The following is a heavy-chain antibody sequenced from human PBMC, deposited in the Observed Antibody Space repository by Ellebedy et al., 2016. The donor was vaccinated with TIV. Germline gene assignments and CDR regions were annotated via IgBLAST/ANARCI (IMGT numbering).Heavy chain of an antibody. CDR2: ISADGSSA. CDR3: AKGSSSGFNYDRVGFEY. V-gene: IGHV3-23*01. Sequence: GESLKISCAAPGFTFSSFAMHWVRQAPGKGLEWLSVISADGSSAYHADSVKGRFTLTRDNSKKPLYLQMNRLRTEDTAVYYCAKGSSSGFNYDRVGFEYWGQGTLVTVSS. J-gene: IGHJ4*02. D-gene: IGHD3-22*01. CDR1: GFTFSSFA.